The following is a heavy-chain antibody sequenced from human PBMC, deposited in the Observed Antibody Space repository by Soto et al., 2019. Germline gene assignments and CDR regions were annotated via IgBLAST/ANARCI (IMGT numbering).Heavy chain of an antibody. V-gene: IGHV3-23*01. Sequence: PGGSLRLSSSASAYTFNSYASTWVPQAPGKGLEWVSSIRRSGGTPYYADSVKGRFTISRDNSKNTLYLQRNNLRADDTAVYYCVKDAIGVNIHFDFWGQEALVTVSS. CDR1: AYTFNSYA. D-gene: IGHD3-3*01. J-gene: IGHJ4*02. CDR3: VKDAIGVNIHFDF. CDR2: IRRSGGTP.